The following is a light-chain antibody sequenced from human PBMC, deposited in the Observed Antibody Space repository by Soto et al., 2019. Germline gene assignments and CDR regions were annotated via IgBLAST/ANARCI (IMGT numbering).Light chain of an antibody. CDR3: CSYAGGPEV. CDR2: GVN. CDR1: SSDVGGYES. J-gene: IGLJ1*01. V-gene: IGLV2-11*01. Sequence: QSALTQPRSVSGSPGQSVTISCTGTSSDVGGYESVSWYQQKAGKAPKIIIYGVNRRPSGVPNRFSGSKSANRAFLTISGLQADDEADYYCCSYAGGPEVFGSGTKLTVL.